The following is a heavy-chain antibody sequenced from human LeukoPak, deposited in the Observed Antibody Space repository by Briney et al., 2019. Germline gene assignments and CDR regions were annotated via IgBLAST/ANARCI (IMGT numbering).Heavy chain of an antibody. CDR2: INHSGST. CDR1: GGSFSGYY. Sequence: PSETLSLPCAVYGGSFSGYYWSWIRQPPGKGLEWIGEINHSGSTNYNPSLKSRVTISVDTSKNQFSLKLSSVTAADTAVYYCAREAQYYYDSSGYYNPIDYWGQGTLVTVSS. CDR3: AREAQYYYDSSGYYNPIDY. V-gene: IGHV4-34*01. D-gene: IGHD3-22*01. J-gene: IGHJ4*02.